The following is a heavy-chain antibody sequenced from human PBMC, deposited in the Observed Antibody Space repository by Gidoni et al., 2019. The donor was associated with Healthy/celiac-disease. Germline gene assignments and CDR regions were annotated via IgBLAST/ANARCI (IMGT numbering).Heavy chain of an antibody. CDR3: AKGGTMVRGYLGFDY. CDR2: ISWNSGSI. V-gene: IGHV3-9*01. J-gene: IGHJ4*02. D-gene: IGHD3-10*01. CDR1: GFTFDAYA. Sequence: EFKLVESGGGLVRPGRSLQPSCAASGFTFDAYAMPWVRQAPGKGLEWVSGISWNSGSIGYADSVKGRFTISRDNAKNSLYLQMNSLRAEDTALYYCAKGGTMVRGYLGFDYWGQGTLVTVSS.